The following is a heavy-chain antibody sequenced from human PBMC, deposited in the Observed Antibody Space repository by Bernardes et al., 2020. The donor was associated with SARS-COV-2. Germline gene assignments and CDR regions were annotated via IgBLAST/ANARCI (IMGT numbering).Heavy chain of an antibody. CDR2: ISWNSGSI. Sequence: GVSLRLSCASSGFTFDDYAMHWVRQAPGTGLAWVSGISWNSGSIGYADSVKGRFTISRDNAKNSLYLQMNSLRAEDTALYSCAKLDYSDAFDIWGQGTMVTVSS. CDR3: AKLDYSDAFDI. D-gene: IGHD2-15*01. CDR1: GFTFDDYA. V-gene: IGHV3-9*01. J-gene: IGHJ3*02.